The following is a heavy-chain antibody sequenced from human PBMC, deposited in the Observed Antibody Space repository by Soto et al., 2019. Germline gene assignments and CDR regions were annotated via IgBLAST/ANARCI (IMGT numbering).Heavy chain of an antibody. CDR2: IIPIFGTA. V-gene: IGHV1-69*13. CDR3: ARIVATIRGWFDP. J-gene: IGHJ5*02. Sequence: SVKVSCKASGGTFSSYAISWVRQAPGQGLEWMGGIIPIFGTANYAQKFQGRVTITADESTSTAYMELSSLRFEDTAVYYCARIVATIRGWFDPWGQGTLVTVSS. D-gene: IGHD5-12*01. CDR1: GGTFSSYA.